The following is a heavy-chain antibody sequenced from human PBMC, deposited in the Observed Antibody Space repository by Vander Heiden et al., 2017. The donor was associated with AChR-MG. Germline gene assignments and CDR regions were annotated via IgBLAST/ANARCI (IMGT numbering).Heavy chain of an antibody. CDR2: ISYDGSNK. CDR3: AKSEWVDRWMTHDY. J-gene: IGHJ4*02. CDR1: GFTFSSYG. Sequence: QVQLVESGGGVVQPGRSLRLSCAASGFTFSSYGMHWVRQAPGKGLEWVAVISYDGSNKYYADAVKGRFTISRDNSKNTLYLQMKRMRAEDTAVYYCAKSEWVDRWMTHDYWGQGTLVTVSS. D-gene: IGHD6-19*01. V-gene: IGHV3-30*18.